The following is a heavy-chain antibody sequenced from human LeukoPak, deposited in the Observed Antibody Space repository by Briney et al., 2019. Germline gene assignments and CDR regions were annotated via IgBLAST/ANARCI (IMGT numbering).Heavy chain of an antibody. CDR3: AKMRIAVAGTSLHAFDI. J-gene: IGHJ3*02. D-gene: IGHD6-19*01. V-gene: IGHV3-74*01. CDR1: GFTISSYW. Sequence: GGSLTLTCAASGFTISSYWLHWVRQPPGKGLVWVARIYIDGSSTSYADSVKGRFTISRDNAKNTLYLQMNSLRAEDTAVYYCAKMRIAVAGTSLHAFDIWGEGTMVTVSS. CDR2: IYIDGSST.